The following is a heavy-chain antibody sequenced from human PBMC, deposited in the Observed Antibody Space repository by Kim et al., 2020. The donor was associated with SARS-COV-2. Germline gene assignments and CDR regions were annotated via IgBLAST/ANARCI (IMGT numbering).Heavy chain of an antibody. V-gene: IGHV4-28*05. Sequence: SETLSLTCDVSGYSISSDNWWGWIRQPPGKGLEWIGYIYYIGSVKYNPSLKSRVTMSVDTSKNQLSLKMSSATAVDTAVYYCVKRATLHAPIEDWGQGTLVTVSS. CDR3: VKRATLHAPIED. CDR2: IYYIGSV. J-gene: IGHJ4*02. CDR1: GYSISSDNW.